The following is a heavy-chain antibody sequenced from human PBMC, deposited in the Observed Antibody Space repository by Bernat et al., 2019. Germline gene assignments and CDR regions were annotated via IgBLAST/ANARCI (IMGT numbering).Heavy chain of an antibody. CDR3: ARLVTGGYSYGYDY. Sequence: QLQLQESGPGLVKPSETLSLTCTVSGGSISSSSYYWGWIRQPPGKGLEWIGSIYYSGSTYYNPSLKSRVTISVGTANNQFSLKLSSMTAADTAVYYCARLVTGGYSYGYDYWGQGTLVTVSS. CDR1: GGSISSSSYY. J-gene: IGHJ4*02. D-gene: IGHD5-18*01. V-gene: IGHV4-39*01. CDR2: IYYSGST.